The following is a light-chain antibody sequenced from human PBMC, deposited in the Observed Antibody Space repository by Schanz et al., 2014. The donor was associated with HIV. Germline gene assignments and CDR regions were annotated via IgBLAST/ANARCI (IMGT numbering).Light chain of an antibody. CDR1: QSVNSNF. Sequence: EIVLTQSPGTLSLSPGERATLSCRASQSVNSNFLGWYQQKPGQAPRLLIFGASNRATGTPDRFSGSGSGTDFTLTISRLEPDDFAVYYCQQYGSSPTFGQGTRVEIK. V-gene: IGKV3-20*01. CDR3: QQYGSSPT. CDR2: GAS. J-gene: IGKJ1*01.